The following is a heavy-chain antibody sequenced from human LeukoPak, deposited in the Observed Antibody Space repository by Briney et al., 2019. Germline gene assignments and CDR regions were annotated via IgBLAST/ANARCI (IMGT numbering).Heavy chain of an antibody. Sequence: ASVKVSCKASGYTFTIYYIHWVRQAPGQGLEWMGIIHPSDGSTGYAQKFQGRVTMTRDTSTSTVYMELSSLRSEDTAVYYCARGLGYNYGPGDHWGQGTLVTVSS. D-gene: IGHD5-18*01. J-gene: IGHJ4*02. V-gene: IGHV1-46*01. CDR2: IHPSDGST. CDR3: ARGLGYNYGPGDH. CDR1: GYTFTIYY.